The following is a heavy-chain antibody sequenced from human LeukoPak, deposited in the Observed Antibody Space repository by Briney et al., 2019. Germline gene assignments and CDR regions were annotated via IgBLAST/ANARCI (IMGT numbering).Heavy chain of an antibody. CDR3: ARSDILTGYAFDI. J-gene: IGHJ3*02. V-gene: IGHV1-69*01. CDR1: VGTFSSYA. Sequence: SVKVSCKASVGTFSSYAISWVRQAPGQGLEWMGGIIPIFGTANYAQKFQGRVTITADESTSTAYMELSSLRSEDTAVYYCARSDILTGYAFDIWGQGTMVTVSS. D-gene: IGHD3-9*01. CDR2: IIPIFGTA.